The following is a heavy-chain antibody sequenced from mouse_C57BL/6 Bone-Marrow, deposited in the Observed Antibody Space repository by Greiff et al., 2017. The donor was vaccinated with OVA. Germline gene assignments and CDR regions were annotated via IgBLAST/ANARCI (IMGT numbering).Heavy chain of an antibody. CDR1: GYTFNSYW. V-gene: IGHV1-59*01. D-gene: IGHD2-3*01. J-gene: IGHJ1*03. Sequence: QVQLQQPGAELVRPGASVKLSCKASGYTFNSYWMHWVKQRPGQGLEWIGVIDPADGDTKYNQKFKGKATLTVDTSSSTAYMQLSSLTSEDSAVYYCATLGYYSYWYFDDWGTGTTVTVSS. CDR3: ATLGYYSYWYFDD. CDR2: IDPADGDT.